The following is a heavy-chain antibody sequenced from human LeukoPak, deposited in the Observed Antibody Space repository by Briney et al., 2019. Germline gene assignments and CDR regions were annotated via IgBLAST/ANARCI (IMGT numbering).Heavy chain of an antibody. V-gene: IGHV3-48*03. CDR1: GFTFSSYE. J-gene: IGHJ6*04. D-gene: IGHD3-10*02. CDR2: ISSSGSTI. CDR3: AELGITMIGGV. Sequence: GGSLRLSCAASGFTFSSYEMNWVRQAPGKGLEWVSYISSSGSTIYYADSVKGRFTISRDKAKNSLYLQMNSLRAEDTAVYYCAELGITMIGGVWGRGTTVTISS.